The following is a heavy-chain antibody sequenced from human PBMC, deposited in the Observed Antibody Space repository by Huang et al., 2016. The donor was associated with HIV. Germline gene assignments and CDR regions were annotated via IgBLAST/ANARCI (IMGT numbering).Heavy chain of an antibody. CDR1: GYNFNSYG. V-gene: IGHV1-18*01. D-gene: IGHD3-16*01. CDR2: ISGYNGNT. J-gene: IGHJ3*01. CDR3: ARATLTGALDI. Sequence: QVRLVQSGGEVKKPGASVKVSCKASGYNFNSYGLDWVGQAPGRGVEWLGRISGYNGNTKYAQKIQGGVTMTIDKAMGTAYLELRSLRSDDTAVYYCARATLTGALDIWGQGTMVTVSS.